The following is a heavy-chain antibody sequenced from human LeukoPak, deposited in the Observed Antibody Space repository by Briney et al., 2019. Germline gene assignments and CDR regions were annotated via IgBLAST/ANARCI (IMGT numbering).Heavy chain of an antibody. CDR2: IYYSGST. Sequence: SETLSLTCTVSGGSISGYYWSWIRQPPGKGLEWIGYIYYSGSTNYNPSLKSRVTISVDTSKNQFSLKLSSVTAADTAVYYCARFSASSGYHNAFDIWGQGTMVTVSS. CDR1: GGSISGYY. CDR3: ARFSASSGYHNAFDI. J-gene: IGHJ3*02. V-gene: IGHV4-59*01. D-gene: IGHD3-22*01.